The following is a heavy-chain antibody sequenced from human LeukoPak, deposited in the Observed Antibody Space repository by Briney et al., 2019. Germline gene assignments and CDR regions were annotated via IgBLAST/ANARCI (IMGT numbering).Heavy chain of an antibody. CDR1: GFTFDDYG. V-gene: IGHV3-20*04. D-gene: IGHD2-2*01. J-gene: IGHJ3*02. Sequence: GGSLRLSCAASGFTFDDYGMSWVRQAPGKGLEWVSGINWNGGSTGYADSVKGRFTISRDNAKNSLYLQMNSLRAEDTALYYCARTVGYCSSTSCLDAFDIWGQGTMVTVSS. CDR3: ARTVGYCSSTSCLDAFDI. CDR2: INWNGGST.